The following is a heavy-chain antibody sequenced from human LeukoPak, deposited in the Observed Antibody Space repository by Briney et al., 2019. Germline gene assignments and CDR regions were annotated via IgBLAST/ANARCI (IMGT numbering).Heavy chain of an antibody. J-gene: IGHJ4*02. V-gene: IGHV1-46*01. CDR3: ARGRPGSGWSFDY. D-gene: IGHD6-19*01. Sequence: ASVKVSCKTSGYTFTTYYMHWVRQAPGQGLEWMGIINPSGGTTNYAQKFQGRVTMTRDTSTTTLNMELSSLRSEDTAVYYCARGRPGSGWSFDYWGQGTLVTVSS. CDR2: INPSGGTT. CDR1: GYTFTTYY.